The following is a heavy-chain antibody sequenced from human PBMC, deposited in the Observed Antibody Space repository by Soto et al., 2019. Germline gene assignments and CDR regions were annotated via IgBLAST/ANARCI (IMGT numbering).Heavy chain of an antibody. J-gene: IGHJ4*01. CDR3: TTDSYITSIIVRFDY. CDR1: GFTFSNAW. V-gene: IGHV3-15*07. CDR2: VKSKNDGGTT. Sequence: GGSLRLSCAASGFTFSNAWINWVRQAPGKGLEWVGRVKSKNDGGTTDFAAPVKGRFAISRDDSKNMVYLEMNSLQTEDTAIYYCTTDSYITSIIVRFDYWGHRTLVTVSS. D-gene: IGHD3-22*01.